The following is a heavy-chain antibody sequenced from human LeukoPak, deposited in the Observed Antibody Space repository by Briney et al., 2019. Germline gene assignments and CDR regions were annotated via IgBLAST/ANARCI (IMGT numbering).Heavy chain of an antibody. Sequence: SETLSLTCTVSGGSISSSSSYWGWIRQPPGKGLEWIGSISYSRSTYYNPSLKSRVTVSVDTSKNQFSLKLSSVTAADTAVYYCARVPTVTFFDYWGQGTLVTVSS. J-gene: IGHJ4*02. CDR1: GGSISSSSSY. CDR3: ARVPTVTFFDY. V-gene: IGHV4-39*01. D-gene: IGHD4-17*01. CDR2: ISYSRST.